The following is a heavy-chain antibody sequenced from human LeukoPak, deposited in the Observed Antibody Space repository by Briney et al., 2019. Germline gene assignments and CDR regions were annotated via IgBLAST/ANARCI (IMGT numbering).Heavy chain of an antibody. CDR2: IKSDGGST. CDR1: GFTFSSYW. CDR3: ARGGLRFLEWLKY. V-gene: IGHV3-74*01. Sequence: GGSLRLSCAASGFTFSSYWMHWVRQAPGKGLVWVSRIKSDGGSTSYADSVKGRFTISRDNAKNTLYLQMNSLRAEDTAVYYCARGGLRFLEWLKYWGQGTLVTVSS. J-gene: IGHJ4*02. D-gene: IGHD3-3*01.